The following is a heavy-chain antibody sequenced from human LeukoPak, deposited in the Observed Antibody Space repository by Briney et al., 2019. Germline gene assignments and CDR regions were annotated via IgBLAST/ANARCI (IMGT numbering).Heavy chain of an antibody. CDR3: ARRPSSSSWPG. CDR2: ISSNGNTI. J-gene: IGHJ4*02. V-gene: IGHV3-48*03. D-gene: IGHD6-13*01. Sequence: GGSLRLSCAASGFTFSSYEMNWVRQAPGKGLEWVSYISSNGNTIYYADSVKGRFTISRDNANNALYLQMNSLRVEDTAVYYCARRPSSSSWPGWGQGTLVTVSS. CDR1: GFTFSSYE.